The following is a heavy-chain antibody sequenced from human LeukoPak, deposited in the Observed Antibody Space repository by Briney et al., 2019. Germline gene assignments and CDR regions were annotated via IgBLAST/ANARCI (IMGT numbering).Heavy chain of an antibody. D-gene: IGHD3-16*01. CDR1: GGSISSYY. Sequence: TSSETLSLTCTVSGGSISSYYWSWIRQPPGKGLEWIGYIYYSGSTNYNPSLKSRVTISVDTSKNQFSLQLNSVTPEDTAVYYCARSLSFSWGLTYFDYWGQGTLVTVSS. J-gene: IGHJ4*02. CDR3: ARSLSFSWGLTYFDY. CDR2: IYYSGST. V-gene: IGHV4-59*12.